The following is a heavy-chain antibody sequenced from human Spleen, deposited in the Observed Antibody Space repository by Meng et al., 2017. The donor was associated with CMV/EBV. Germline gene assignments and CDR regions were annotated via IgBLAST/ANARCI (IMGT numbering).Heavy chain of an antibody. J-gene: IGHJ4*02. V-gene: IGHV3-15*01. Sequence: VQLVDAGGGVVRPCGALRLSCAASGVTFSNAWMSGVRQAPGKGLEWVGRIKSKTDGGTTDYAAPVKGRFTISRDDSKNTLYLQMNSLKTEDTAVYYCTTPGVGATTGHWGQGTLVTVSS. CDR1: GVTFSNAW. CDR3: TTPGVGATTGH. D-gene: IGHD1-26*01. CDR2: IKSKTDGGTT.